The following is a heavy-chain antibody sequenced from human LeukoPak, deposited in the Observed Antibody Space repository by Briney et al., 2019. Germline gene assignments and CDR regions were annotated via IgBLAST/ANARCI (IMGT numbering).Heavy chain of an antibody. CDR2: ISSSSSYI. CDR1: GFTFSSYS. CDR3: ARDIAAGAFDI. V-gene: IGHV3-21*01. D-gene: IGHD6-13*01. J-gene: IGHJ3*02. Sequence: GGSLRLSCAASGFTFSSYSMNWVRQAPGKGLEWVSSISSSSSYIYYADSVKGRFTISRDNAKNSLYLQMISLRAEDTAVYYCARDIAAGAFDIWGQGTMVTVSS.